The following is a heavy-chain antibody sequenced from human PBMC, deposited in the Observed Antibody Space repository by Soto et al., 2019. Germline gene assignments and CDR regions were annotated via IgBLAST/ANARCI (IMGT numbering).Heavy chain of an antibody. J-gene: IGHJ3*02. CDR1: GFTFGDYA. Sequence: GGSLRLSCTASGFTFGDYAMSWFRQAPGKGLEWVGFIRSKAYGGTTEYAASVKGRFTISRDDSKSIAYLQMNSLKTEDTAVYYCTRDVPTWPGDAFDIWGQGTMVTVSS. D-gene: IGHD3-10*02. V-gene: IGHV3-49*03. CDR2: IRSKAYGGTT. CDR3: TRDVPTWPGDAFDI.